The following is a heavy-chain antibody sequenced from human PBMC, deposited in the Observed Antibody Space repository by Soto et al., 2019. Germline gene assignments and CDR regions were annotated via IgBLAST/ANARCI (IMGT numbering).Heavy chain of an antibody. D-gene: IGHD1-26*01. CDR1: GYTFTSYG. Sequence: ASVKVSCKASGYTFTSYGISWVRQAPGQGLEWMGWISAYNGNTNYAQKLQGRVTMITDTSTSTVYMELRSLRSDDTAVYYCARDRGGSYRRDFDYWGQGTLVTVSS. J-gene: IGHJ4*02. V-gene: IGHV1-18*01. CDR3: ARDRGGSYRRDFDY. CDR2: ISAYNGNT.